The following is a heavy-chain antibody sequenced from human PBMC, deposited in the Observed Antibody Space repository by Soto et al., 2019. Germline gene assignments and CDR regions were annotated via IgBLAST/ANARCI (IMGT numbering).Heavy chain of an antibody. CDR3: ARGMNVVVPAATYYYYGMDV. CDR1: GFTFSSYG. D-gene: IGHD2-2*01. Sequence: GGSLRLSCAASGFTFSSYGMHWVRQAPGKGLEWVAVIWYDGSNKYYADSVKGRFTISRDNSKNTLYLQMNSLRAEDTAVYYCARGMNVVVPAATYYYYGMDVWGLGTTVTVSS. V-gene: IGHV3-33*01. J-gene: IGHJ6*02. CDR2: IWYDGSNK.